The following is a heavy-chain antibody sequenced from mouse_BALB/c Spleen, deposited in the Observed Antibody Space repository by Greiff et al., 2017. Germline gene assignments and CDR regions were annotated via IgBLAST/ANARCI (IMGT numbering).Heavy chain of an antibody. CDR3: ARELPRFAY. D-gene: IGHD2-12*01. CDR1: GFNIKDTY. J-gene: IGHJ3*01. V-gene: IGHV1S26*01. CDR2: INPSTGYT. Sequence: QVQLQQSGAELVKPGASVKLSCTASGFNIKDTYMHWVKQRPGQGLEWIGYINPSTGYTEYNQKFKDKATLTADKSSSTAYMQLSSLTSEDSAVYYCARELPRFAYWGQGTLVTVSA.